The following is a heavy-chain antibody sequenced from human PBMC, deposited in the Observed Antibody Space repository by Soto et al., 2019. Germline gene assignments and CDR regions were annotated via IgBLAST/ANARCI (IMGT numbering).Heavy chain of an antibody. V-gene: IGHV3-30-3*01. CDR2: ISYDGSNK. CDR1: GFTFSSYA. D-gene: IGHD4-4*01. Sequence: QVQLVESGGGVVQPGRSLRLSCAASGFTFSSYAMHWVRQAPGKGLEWVAVISYDGSNKYYADSVKGRFTISRDNSKNTLYLQMNSLRAEDTAVYYCARDGDPTVTRGTYYYYGMDVWGQGTTVTVSS. J-gene: IGHJ6*02. CDR3: ARDGDPTVTRGTYYYYGMDV.